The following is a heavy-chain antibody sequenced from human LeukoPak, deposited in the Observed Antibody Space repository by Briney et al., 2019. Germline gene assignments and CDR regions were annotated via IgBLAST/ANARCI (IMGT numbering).Heavy chain of an antibody. J-gene: IGHJ5*02. CDR2: IYTSGST. CDR3: ARASGSYGYYWFDP. V-gene: IGHV4-4*07. Sequence: SETLSLTCTVSGGSISSYYWSWIRQPAGKGLEWIGRIYTSGSTNYNPSLKSRVTMSVDTSKNQFSLKLSSVTATDTAVYYCARASGSYGYYWFDPWGQGTLVTVSS. CDR1: GGSISSYY. D-gene: IGHD1-26*01.